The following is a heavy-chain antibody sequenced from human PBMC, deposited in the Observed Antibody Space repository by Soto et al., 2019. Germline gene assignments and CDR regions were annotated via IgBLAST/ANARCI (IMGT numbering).Heavy chain of an antibody. D-gene: IGHD5-18*01. V-gene: IGHV1-69*13. J-gene: IGHJ6*02. Sequence: SVKVSCKASGGTFSSYAISWVRQAPGQGLEWMGGIIPIFGTANYAQKFQGRVTITADESTSTAYMELSILRSEDTAVYYCARGSRRMRIDMGYSYGSTHNRYYYYGMDVWGQGTTVTVSS. CDR2: IIPIFGTA. CDR1: GGTFSSYA. CDR3: ARGSRRMRIDMGYSYGSTHNRYYYYGMDV.